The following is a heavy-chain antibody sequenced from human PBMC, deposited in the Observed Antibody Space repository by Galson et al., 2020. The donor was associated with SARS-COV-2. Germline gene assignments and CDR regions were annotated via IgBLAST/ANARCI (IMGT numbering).Heavy chain of an antibody. CDR2: TYYRSRWYN. D-gene: IGHD6-25*01. CDR1: GDSVSTTSSA. J-gene: IGHJ4*02. CDR3: TRDRPLGGPFDY. V-gene: IGHV6-1*01. Sequence: SQTLSLTCAISGDSVSTTSSAWNWIRQSPSRGLEWLGRTYYRSRWYNDYAESVKSRVIINVDTSKNQFSLQLNSVTPADTAVYYCTRDRPLGGPFDYWGQGTLVTVSS.